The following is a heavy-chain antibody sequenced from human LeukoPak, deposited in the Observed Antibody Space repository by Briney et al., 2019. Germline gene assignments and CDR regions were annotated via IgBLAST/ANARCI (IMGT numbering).Heavy chain of an antibody. D-gene: IGHD3-10*01. CDR1: GFTFSSYA. Sequence: GRSLRLSCAASGFTFSSYAMHWVRQAPGKGLEWVAVISYDGSNKYYADSVKGRFTISRDNSKNTLYLQMNSLRAEDTAVYYCARDGGLWFGELLKRPYYFDYWGQGTLVTVSS. J-gene: IGHJ4*02. CDR2: ISYDGSNK. CDR3: ARDGGLWFGELLKRPYYFDY. V-gene: IGHV3-30-3*01.